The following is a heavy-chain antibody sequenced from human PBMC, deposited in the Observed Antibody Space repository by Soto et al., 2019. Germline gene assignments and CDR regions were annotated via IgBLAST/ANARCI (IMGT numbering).Heavy chain of an antibody. J-gene: IGHJ4*02. CDR1: GGSISSYH. CDR2: IYYSGST. CDR3: ARDYYDSSGYYMGY. V-gene: IGHV4-59*01. D-gene: IGHD3-22*01. Sequence: PSETLSLTCTVSGGSISSYHWSWIRQPPGKGLDWIGYIYYSGSTNYNPSLKSRVTISVDTSKNQFSLKLSSVTAADTAVYYCARDYYDSSGYYMGYWGQGTLVTVSS.